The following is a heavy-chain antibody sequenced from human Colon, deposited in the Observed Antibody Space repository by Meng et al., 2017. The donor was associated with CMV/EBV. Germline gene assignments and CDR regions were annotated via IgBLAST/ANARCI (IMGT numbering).Heavy chain of an antibody. V-gene: IGHV4-4*07. CDR3: GRAGARGVPIDV. Sequence: LRESGPGLGQPSGRLSLTCTVAGGSISGHYWSWSRRPAGEGLQWLGRFSSNGRIDENYSLRCRVTISVDTSKNQLSLRLTSVTAADTAVYYCGRAGARGVPIDVWGRGTLVTVSS. CDR1: GGSISGHY. D-gene: IGHD3-10*01. CDR2: FSSNGRI. J-gene: IGHJ1*01.